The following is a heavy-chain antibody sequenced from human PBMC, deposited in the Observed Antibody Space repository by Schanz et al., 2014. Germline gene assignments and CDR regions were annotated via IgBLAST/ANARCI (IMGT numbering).Heavy chain of an antibody. CDR2: VSSYDTTV. D-gene: IGHD3-3*01. Sequence: QVQLAESGGGVVQPGRSLRLSCAGSGFTFADYYMTWIRQAPGKGLEWISYVSSYDTTVSYADSVKGRFSISRDNGETSVYLQINSLRVEDTAVYYCARFLARYQYYGVDVWGQGTTVIVSS. CDR3: ARFLARYQYYGVDV. J-gene: IGHJ6*02. CDR1: GFTFADYY. V-gene: IGHV3-11*01.